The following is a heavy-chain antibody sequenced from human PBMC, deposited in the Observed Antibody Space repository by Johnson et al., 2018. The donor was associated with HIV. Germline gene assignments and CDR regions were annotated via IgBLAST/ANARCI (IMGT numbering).Heavy chain of an antibody. CDR1: GFTFSNAW. Sequence: EVQLVESGGGVVRPGGSLRLSCVASGFTFSNAWMHWVRQAPGKGLEWVGRIKSKTDGGTTDYAAPVKGRFTISRDDSKNTLYLQMNSLKTEDTAVYYCTTYSIIHAFDIWGQGTMVTVSS. D-gene: IGHD6-13*01. CDR2: IKSKTDGGTT. V-gene: IGHV3-15*01. CDR3: TTYSIIHAFDI. J-gene: IGHJ3*02.